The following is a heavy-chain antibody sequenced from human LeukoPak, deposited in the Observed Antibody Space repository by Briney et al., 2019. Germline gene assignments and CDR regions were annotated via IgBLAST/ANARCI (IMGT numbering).Heavy chain of an antibody. CDR3: AKVFDRGDRALGSEY. CDR1: GFTFSSYG. J-gene: IGHJ4*02. D-gene: IGHD3-10*01. Sequence: GGSLRLSCAASGFTFSSYGMHWVRQAPGKGLEWVAVISYDGSNKYYADSVKGRFTISRDNSKNTLYLQMNSLRAEDTAVYYCAKVFDRGDRALGSEYWGQGTLVTASS. V-gene: IGHV3-30*18. CDR2: ISYDGSNK.